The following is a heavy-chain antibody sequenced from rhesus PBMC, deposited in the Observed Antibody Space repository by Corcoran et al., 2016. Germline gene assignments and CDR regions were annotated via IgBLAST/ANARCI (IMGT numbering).Heavy chain of an antibody. CDR1: GGPISSCW. CDR3: ARDPPSCSTSYCSSFDY. D-gene: IGHD2-15*01. CDR2: SNGNSNGNHWIT. J-gene: IGHJ4*01. Sequence: QGQLQESGPGLVKPSETLSLTCAVSGGPISSCWWTWIRQPPGKGLEWIGESNGNSNGNHWITNHNPSLKSRATITEDASRTQLSLRLTSATAADTAVYVCARDPPSCSTSYCSSFDYWGQGVLVTVSS. V-gene: IGHV4-80*01.